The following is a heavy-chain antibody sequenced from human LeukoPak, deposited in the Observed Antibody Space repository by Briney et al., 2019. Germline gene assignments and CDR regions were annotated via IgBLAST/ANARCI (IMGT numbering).Heavy chain of an antibody. J-gene: IGHJ4*02. CDR2: INPNSGGT. V-gene: IGHV1-2*02. CDR3: ARDLSQLPSYYDFWSGPIAHYYFDY. D-gene: IGHD3-3*01. Sequence: ASVKVSCKASGYTFTGYYMHWVRQAPGQGLEWMGWINPNSGGTNYAQKFQGRVTMTRDTSISTAYMELSRLRSDDTAVYYCARDLSQLPSYYDFWSGPIAHYYFDYWGQGTLVTVSS. CDR1: GYTFTGYY.